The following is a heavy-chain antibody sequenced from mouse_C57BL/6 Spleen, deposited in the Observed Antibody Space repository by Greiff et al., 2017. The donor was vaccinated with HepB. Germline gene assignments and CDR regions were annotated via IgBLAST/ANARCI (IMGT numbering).Heavy chain of an antibody. D-gene: IGHD2-5*01. CDR3: AVGPLAYYSNPYAMDY. CDR2: IDPSDSYT. J-gene: IGHJ4*01. V-gene: IGHV1-69*01. CDR1: GYTFTSYW. Sequence: QVQLQQPGAELVMPGASVKLSCKASGYTFTSYWMHWVKQRPGQGLEWIGEIDPSDSYTNYNQKFKGKSTLTVDKSSSTAYMQLSSLTSEDSAVYYCAVGPLAYYSNPYAMDYWGQGTSVTVSS.